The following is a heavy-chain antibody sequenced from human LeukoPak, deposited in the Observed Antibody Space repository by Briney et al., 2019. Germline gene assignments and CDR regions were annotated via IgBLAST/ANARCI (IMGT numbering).Heavy chain of an antibody. CDR2: INNSGST. CDR3: ARGPWGPRLGN. D-gene: IGHD3-16*01. J-gene: IGHJ4*02. Sequence: SETLSLTRAVYGASFSDSYWSWIRQSPGKGLEWIGEINNSGSTSYNPSLNSRVIMSVDRSKNQFSLRLTSVTAADTAVYYCARGPWGPRLGNWGQGALVTVSS. CDR1: GASFSDSY. V-gene: IGHV4-34*01.